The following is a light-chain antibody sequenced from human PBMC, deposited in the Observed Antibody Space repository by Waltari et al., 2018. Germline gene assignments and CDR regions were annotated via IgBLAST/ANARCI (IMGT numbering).Light chain of an antibody. CDR3: QQYGNSRGS. J-gene: IGKJ2*03. V-gene: IGKV3-20*01. CDR2: GAS. Sequence: EIVLTQSPGTLSLSPGEGATLSCRASQRVSSSYLAWYQQKPGQAPRLLIYGASNRATDIPDRLTGSGSGTDFTLTINRLEPEDFAVYYCQQYGNSRGSFGQGTKLEIK. CDR1: QRVSSSY.